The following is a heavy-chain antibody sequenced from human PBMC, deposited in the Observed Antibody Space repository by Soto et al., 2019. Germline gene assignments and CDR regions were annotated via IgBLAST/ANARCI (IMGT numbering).Heavy chain of an antibody. Sequence: ASVKVSCKASGYTFTGYYMHCVRQAPGQGLEWMGWINPNSGGTNYAQKFQGRVTMTRDTSISTAYMELSRLRSDDTAVYYCARAPVWPRAPNWFDPWGQGTLVTVSS. CDR3: ARAPVWPRAPNWFDP. CDR2: INPNSGGT. V-gene: IGHV1-2*02. J-gene: IGHJ5*02. CDR1: GYTFTGYY.